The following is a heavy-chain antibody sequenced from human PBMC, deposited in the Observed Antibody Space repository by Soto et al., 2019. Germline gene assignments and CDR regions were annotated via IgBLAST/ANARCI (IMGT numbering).Heavy chain of an antibody. CDR3: ARKHNRAGSFDS. Sequence: SATLSFPCVFSGGKNGESYWSWIRQPPEKGLEWLAYIYYTVKTDQNPSLERLVSISRGTSKNQFSLNLRSVTAADTAVYYGARKHNRAGSFDSWGPGILVTASS. V-gene: IGHV4-59*01. J-gene: IGHJ4*02. CDR2: IYYTVKT. CDR1: GGKNGESY. D-gene: IGHD2-21*01.